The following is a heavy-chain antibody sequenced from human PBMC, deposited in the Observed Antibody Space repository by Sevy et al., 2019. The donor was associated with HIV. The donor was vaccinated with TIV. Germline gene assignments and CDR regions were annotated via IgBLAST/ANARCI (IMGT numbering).Heavy chain of an antibody. CDR1: GFSVSDTY. D-gene: IGHD3-22*01. CDR2: IYSGDET. V-gene: IGHV3-53*01. CDR3: ARLNVYYYDDDGYYTTGNAFDI. J-gene: IGHJ3*02. Sequence: GGSLRLSCAASGFSVSDTYMSWVRQAPGKGLEWVSVIYSGDETYHADSVKGRFNISRDSSKNTIYLQLNSLRTEDTAVYYCARLNVYYYDDDGYYTTGNAFDIWGQGTMVTVSS.